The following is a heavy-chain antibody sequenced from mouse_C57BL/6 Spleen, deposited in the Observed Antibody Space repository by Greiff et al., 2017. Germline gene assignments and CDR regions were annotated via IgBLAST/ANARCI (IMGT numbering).Heavy chain of an antibody. CDR2: ILTGSGST. D-gene: IGHD2-5*01. CDR3: ARGAYYSNDGGFAY. V-gene: IGHV1-9*01. J-gene: IGHJ3*01. Sequence: QVQLQQSGAELMKPGASVKLSCKATGYTFTGYWIEWVKQRPGHGLEWIGEILTGSGSTNYNEKFKGKATFTADTSSNTAYMQLSSLTTEDSAIYYCARGAYYSNDGGFAYWGQGTLVTVSA. CDR1: GYTFTGYW.